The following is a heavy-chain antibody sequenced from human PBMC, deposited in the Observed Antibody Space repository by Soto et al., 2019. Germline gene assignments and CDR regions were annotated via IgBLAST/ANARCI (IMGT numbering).Heavy chain of an antibody. CDR2: IGTAGDT. J-gene: IGHJ6*02. D-gene: IGHD1-26*01. Sequence: EVQLVESGGGLVQPGGSLRLSCATSGFTFSTYDMHWVRQRPGKGLEWVSLIGTAGDTYFPDSVKGRFIVSRENAKNSFDLQMNYLKVDDTAVYYCARDVGYDGLDVWGRGTTVIVSS. CDR3: ARDVGYDGLDV. V-gene: IGHV3-13*01. CDR1: GFTFSTYD.